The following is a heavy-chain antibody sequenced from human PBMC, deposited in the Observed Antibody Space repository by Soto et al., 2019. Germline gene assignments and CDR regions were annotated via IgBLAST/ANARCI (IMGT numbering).Heavy chain of an antibody. CDR2: IYYSGST. V-gene: IGHV4-59*01. Sequence: QVQLQESGPGLVKPSETLSLTCTVSGGSISSYYWSWIRQPPGKGLEWIGYIYYSGSTNYNPSLKSRVTISVDTSKNQFSLKLSSVTAADTAVYYCARATGGGGVGYYYYGMDVWGQGTTVTVSS. CDR1: GGSISSYY. CDR3: ARATGGGGVGYYYYGMDV. J-gene: IGHJ6*02. D-gene: IGHD4-4*01.